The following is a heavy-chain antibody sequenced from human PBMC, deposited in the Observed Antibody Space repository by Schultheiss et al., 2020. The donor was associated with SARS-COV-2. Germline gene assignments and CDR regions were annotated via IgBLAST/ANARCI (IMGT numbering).Heavy chain of an antibody. Sequence: GSLRLSCAASGFTVSTKYMTWVRQAPGKGLEWVSVIYSGGSTYYADSVEGRFTLSRDKSKNTLFLQMDSLRPEDTAVYYCARNVYSTGFGHHCGMDVWGQGTTVTVSS. CDR1: GFTVSTKY. V-gene: IGHV3-66*02. CDR3: ARNVYSTGFGHHCGMDV. J-gene: IGHJ6*02. CDR2: IYSGGST. D-gene: IGHD6-25*01.